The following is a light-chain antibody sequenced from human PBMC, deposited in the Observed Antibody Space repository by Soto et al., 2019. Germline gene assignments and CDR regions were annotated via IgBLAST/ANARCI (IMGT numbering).Light chain of an antibody. CDR1: SSDVGGYNS. CDR2: GVG. CDR3: SSFTSSMTNV. Sequence: QSVLTQPASVSGSPGESITISCTGTSSDVGGYNSVSWYQHHPGKAPKLILYGVGDRPSGVSYRFSGSKSGNTASLTIFGLRAAEGVDYFCSSFTSSMTNVFGSGTKATAL. J-gene: IGLJ1*01. V-gene: IGLV2-14*03.